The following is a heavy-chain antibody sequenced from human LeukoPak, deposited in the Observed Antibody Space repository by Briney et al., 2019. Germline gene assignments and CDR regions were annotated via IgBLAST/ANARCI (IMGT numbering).Heavy chain of an antibody. CDR1: GNSFTSYW. D-gene: IGHD4-23*01. V-gene: IGHV5-51*01. CDR2: IYPGDSET. J-gene: IGHJ6*02. CDR3: ARSYGGNSFYYYGMDV. Sequence: GESLKISCKGSGNSFTSYWMGWVRRMPGKGLEWMGIIYPGDSETRYSPSCQGKGTISADKSISNADLKWSSRKASDTAMYYCARSYGGNSFYYYGMDVWGQGTTVTVSS.